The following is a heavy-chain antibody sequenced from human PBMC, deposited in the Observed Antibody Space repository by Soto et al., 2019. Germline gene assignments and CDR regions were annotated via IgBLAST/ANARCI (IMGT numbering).Heavy chain of an antibody. V-gene: IGHV4-61*01. J-gene: IGHJ5*02. CDR2: IYYSGST. D-gene: IGHD6-13*01. CDR1: GGSGSSVSYY. CDR3: ARDVYIRLSNGWFDP. Sequence: QVQLQESGPGLVKTSETLSLTCTVSGGSGSSVSYYWSWIGQRPGKGLEWIGYIYYSGSTNYNPSLKSRVTISVDTSRNQYSLKLSSVTAAETALYYCARDVYIRLSNGWFDPWGQGTLVTVSS.